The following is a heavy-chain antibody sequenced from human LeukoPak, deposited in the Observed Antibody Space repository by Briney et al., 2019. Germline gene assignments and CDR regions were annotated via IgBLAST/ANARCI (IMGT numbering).Heavy chain of an antibody. V-gene: IGHV4-34*01. Sequence: SETLSLTCAVYGGSFSGYYWSWIRQPPGKGLEWIGGINHSGSTNYNPSLKSRVTISVDTSKNQFSLKLSSVTAADTAVYYCARGLGSSRGRATVPRYPTKDYWGQGTLVTVSS. CDR2: INHSGST. D-gene: IGHD6-13*01. CDR3: ARGLGSSRGRATVPRYPTKDY. CDR1: GGSFSGYY. J-gene: IGHJ4*02.